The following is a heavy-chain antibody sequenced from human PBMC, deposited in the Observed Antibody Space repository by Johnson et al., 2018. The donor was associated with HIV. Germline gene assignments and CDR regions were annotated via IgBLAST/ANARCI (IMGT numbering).Heavy chain of an antibody. CDR1: GFTVSTNY. J-gene: IGHJ3*02. V-gene: IGHV3-11*01. CDR3: AKESPREYQLPTDAFDI. CDR2: ISSSGSTI. Sequence: QVHLVESGGGLVHPGGSLRLSCAASGFTVSTNYMSWVRQAPGKGLEWVSYISSSGSTIYYADSVKGRFTISWDNAKNSLYLQMNSLRAEDTAVYYCAKESPREYQLPTDAFDIWGQGTKVSVSS. D-gene: IGHD2-2*01.